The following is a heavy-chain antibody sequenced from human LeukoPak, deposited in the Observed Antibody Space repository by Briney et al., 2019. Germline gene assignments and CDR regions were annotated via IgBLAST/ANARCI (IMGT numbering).Heavy chain of an antibody. J-gene: IGHJ4*02. CDR3: AVVAGEDPEDPFDF. D-gene: IGHD2-15*01. CDR1: GFTFSDYW. V-gene: IGHV3-7*01. CDR2: IKGDGSVK. Sequence: GGSLRLSCAAPGFTFSDYWMHWVRQAPGKGLEWVASIKGDGSVKYYVDSVKGRFTISRDNTKNSLYLQMNSLRAEDTAVYYCAVVAGEDPEDPFDFWGQGTLVTVSS.